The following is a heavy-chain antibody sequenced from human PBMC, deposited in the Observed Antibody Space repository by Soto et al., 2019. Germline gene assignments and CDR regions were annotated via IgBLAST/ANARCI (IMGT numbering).Heavy chain of an antibody. D-gene: IGHD6-19*01. J-gene: IGHJ4*02. CDR1: GGSFSGYY. Sequence: SETLSLTCADYGGSFSGYYWTWIRQPPGTGLEWIGEINHSGSTYSNPSLKSRLTTSLDTSKNQFSLKLTSVTAADTAVYYCARHGYTSGRTYFDYWGQGTLVTVSS. CDR3: ARHGYTSGRTYFDY. CDR2: INHSGST. V-gene: IGHV4-34*01.